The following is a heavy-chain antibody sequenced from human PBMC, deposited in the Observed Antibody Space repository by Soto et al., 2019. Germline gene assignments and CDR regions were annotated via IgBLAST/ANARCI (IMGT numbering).Heavy chain of an antibody. Sequence: GGSLRLSCTGSGFNFGNYALSWVRQAPGKGPEWVGFIRSEAYGGTTDYAASVKGRFIISRDDSKSIAYLEINSLQTDDIAVYYYTRYYYESSGYYVYWGQGTLVTVSS. D-gene: IGHD3-22*01. CDR3: TRYYYESSGYYVY. CDR1: GFNFGNYA. J-gene: IGHJ4*02. CDR2: IRSEAYGGTT. V-gene: IGHV3-49*04.